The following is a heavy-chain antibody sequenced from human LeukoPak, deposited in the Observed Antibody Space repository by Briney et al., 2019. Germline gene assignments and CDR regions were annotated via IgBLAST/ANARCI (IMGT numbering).Heavy chain of an antibody. Sequence: SETLSLTCSVSGGSISSYYWSWIRQSPGKGLEWIAYIYYSGCTSYNPSLKSRVTISVDMSKNHFSLSLNSVTAADTALYYCAKHLGGAPYYGVDVWGQGTTVIVSS. CDR1: GGSISSYY. J-gene: IGHJ6*02. V-gene: IGHV4-59*08. CDR3: AKHLGGAPYYGVDV. D-gene: IGHD3-16*01. CDR2: IYYSGCT.